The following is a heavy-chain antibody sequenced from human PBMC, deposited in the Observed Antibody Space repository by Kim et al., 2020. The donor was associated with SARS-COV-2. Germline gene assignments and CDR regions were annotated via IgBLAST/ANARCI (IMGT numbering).Heavy chain of an antibody. CDR1: GYTLSEVS. Sequence: ASVKVSCKVSGYTLSEVSLHWVRQTPGKGLEWMGGFDPEHGETIFAQKFQGRVAVTEDTSTDTAYMELTSLRSDDTAVYYCAVTGGPYFGMDVWGQGTTVTVSS. D-gene: IGHD3-10*01. CDR2: FDPEHGET. J-gene: IGHJ6*02. CDR3: AVTGGPYFGMDV. V-gene: IGHV1-24*01.